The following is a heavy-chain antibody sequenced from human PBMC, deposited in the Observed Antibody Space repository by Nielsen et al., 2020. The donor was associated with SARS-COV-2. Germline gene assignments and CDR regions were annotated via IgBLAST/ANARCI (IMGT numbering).Heavy chain of an antibody. CDR3: VNGGRYSDGWSLWY. J-gene: IGHJ4*02. Sequence: SETLSLTCGVSGRSLTGYQWTWLRQPPGKGLEWLGEINQSGRTKTNPSLRSRITMSVDTSRNQFSLRLTSVTAADTAMYYCVNGGRYSDGWSLWYWDKGSLVTVSS. CDR1: GRSLTGYQ. V-gene: IGHV4-34*10. CDR2: INQSGRT. D-gene: IGHD5-12*01.